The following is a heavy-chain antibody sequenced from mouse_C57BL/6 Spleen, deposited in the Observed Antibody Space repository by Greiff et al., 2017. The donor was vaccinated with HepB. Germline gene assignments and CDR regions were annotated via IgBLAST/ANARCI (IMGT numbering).Heavy chain of an antibody. J-gene: IGHJ4*01. CDR3: ARRRAQAIAMDY. Sequence: QVQLQQPGAELVKPGASVKLSCTASGYTFTSYWMHWVKQRPGQGLEWIGMIHPNSGSTKYNEKFKSKATLTVDKSSSTSYLQLSSLTSEDSAVYCCARRRAQAIAMDYWGQGTSVTVSS. D-gene: IGHD3-2*02. CDR2: IHPNSGST. CDR1: GYTFTSYW. V-gene: IGHV1-64*01.